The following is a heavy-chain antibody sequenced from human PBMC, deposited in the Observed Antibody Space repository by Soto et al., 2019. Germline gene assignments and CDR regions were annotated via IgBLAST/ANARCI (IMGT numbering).Heavy chain of an antibody. D-gene: IGHD3-3*01. Sequence: PSETLSLTCTVSGGSISSYYWSWIRQPPGKGLEWIGYIYYSGSTNYNPSLKSRVTISVDTSKNQFSLKLSSVTAADTAVYYCARGFVDFWSGYRTIFDYWRQGTLVTVSS. J-gene: IGHJ4*02. CDR2: IYYSGST. CDR1: GGSISSYY. V-gene: IGHV4-59*01. CDR3: ARGFVDFWSGYRTIFDY.